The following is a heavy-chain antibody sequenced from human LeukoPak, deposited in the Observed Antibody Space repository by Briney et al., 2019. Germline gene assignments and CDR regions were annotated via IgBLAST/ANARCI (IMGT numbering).Heavy chain of an antibody. J-gene: IGHJ4*02. CDR1: GGSVSSGSYY. V-gene: IGHV4-61*01. D-gene: IGHD3-10*01. CDR2: IYYSGST. CDR3: ARDEEKGFVDY. Sequence: PSETLSLTCTVSGGSVSSGSYYWRWIRQPPGTGLEWIGYIYYSGSTNYNPSLKSRVTISVDTSKNQFSLKLSSVTAADTAVYYCARDEEKGFVDYWGQGTLVTVSS.